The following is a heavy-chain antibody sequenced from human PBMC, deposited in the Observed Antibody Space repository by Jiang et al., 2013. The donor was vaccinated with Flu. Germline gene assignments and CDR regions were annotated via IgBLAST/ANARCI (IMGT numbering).Heavy chain of an antibody. J-gene: IGHJ4*02. CDR1: GITTSDHY. D-gene: IGHD5-18*01. Sequence: QLVESGGGLVQPGGSLRLSCAASGITTSDHYMDWVRQAPGKGPEWVGRSRNKASSFTIEYAASVRGRFTISRDDLKNSLYLQMNSLKAEDTAVYYCQLHNYGYPYWGQGTLVTVSS. CDR3: QLHNYGYPY. V-gene: IGHV3-72*01. CDR2: SRNKASSFTI.